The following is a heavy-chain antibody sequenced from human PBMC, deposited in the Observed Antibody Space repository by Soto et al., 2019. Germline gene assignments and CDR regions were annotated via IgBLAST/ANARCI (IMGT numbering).Heavy chain of an antibody. Sequence: SETLSLTCTVSGGSISSSSYYWGWIRQPPGKGLEWIGSIYYSGSTYYNPSLKSRVTISVDTSKNQFSLKLSSVTAADTAVYYCARGSSTSSRWFDPWGQRTPVTVSS. CDR3: ARGSSTSSRWFDP. CDR2: IYYSGST. V-gene: IGHV4-39*01. D-gene: IGHD2-2*01. CDR1: GGSISSSSYY. J-gene: IGHJ5*02.